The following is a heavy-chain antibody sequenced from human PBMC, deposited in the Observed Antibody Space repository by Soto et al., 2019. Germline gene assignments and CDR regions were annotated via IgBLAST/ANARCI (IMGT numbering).Heavy chain of an antibody. CDR1: GFTFGDSA. D-gene: IGHD5-18*01. Sequence: EVQVVESGGGLVQPGQSLRLSCFASGFTFGDSAFSWVRQAPGKGLEWVGFIRTKTFCGTAEYAASVKGRFSISRDDSKSIAYLQSNSLKTEDTAVYYCIRDMIYSYYFEAGHWGQGTLVTVSS. CDR3: IRDMIYSYYFEAGH. V-gene: IGHV3-49*04. J-gene: IGHJ4*02. CDR2: IRTKTFCGTA.